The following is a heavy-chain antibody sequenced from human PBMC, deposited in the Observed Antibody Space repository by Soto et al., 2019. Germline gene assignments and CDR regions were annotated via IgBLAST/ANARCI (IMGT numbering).Heavy chain of an antibody. CDR2: IYSGGST. D-gene: IGHD5-12*01. Sequence: PGGSLRLSCAASGFTVSSNYMSWVRQAPGKGLEWVSVIYSGGSTYYADSVKGRFTISRHNSKNTVYLQMNSLRAEDTAVYYCATKSGHERYYFDYWGQGPLVTVAS. J-gene: IGHJ4*02. V-gene: IGHV3-53*04. CDR1: GFTVSSNY. CDR3: ATKSGHERYYFDY.